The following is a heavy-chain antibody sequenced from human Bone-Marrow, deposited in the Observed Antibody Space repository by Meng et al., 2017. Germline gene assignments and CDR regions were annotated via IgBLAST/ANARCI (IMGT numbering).Heavy chain of an antibody. D-gene: IGHD5-18*01. J-gene: IGHJ4*02. CDR2: ISSSSSYI. V-gene: IGHV3-21*01. CDR1: GFTFSSYS. Sequence: GESLKISCAASGFTFSSYSMNWVRQAPGKGLEWVSSISSSSSYIYYADSVKGRFTISRDNAKNSLYLQMNSLRAEDTAAYYCARDSIEYSYGQRYYFDYWGQGTLVTGAS. CDR3: ARDSIEYSYGQRYYFDY.